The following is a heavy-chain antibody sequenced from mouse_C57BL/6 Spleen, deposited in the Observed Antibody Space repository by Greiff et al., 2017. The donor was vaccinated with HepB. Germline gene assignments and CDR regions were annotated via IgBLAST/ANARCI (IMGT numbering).Heavy chain of an antibody. CDR2: IYPGSGNT. CDR3: AREGSITTVVTDWYFDV. CDR1: GYTFTDYY. V-gene: IGHV1-76*01. J-gene: IGHJ1*03. Sequence: VQLKESGAELVRPGASVKLSCKASGYTFTDYYINWVKQRPGQGLEWIARIYPGSGNTYYNEKFKGKATLTAEKSSSTAYMQLSSLTSEDSAVYFCAREGSITTVVTDWYFDVWGTGTTVTVSS. D-gene: IGHD1-1*01.